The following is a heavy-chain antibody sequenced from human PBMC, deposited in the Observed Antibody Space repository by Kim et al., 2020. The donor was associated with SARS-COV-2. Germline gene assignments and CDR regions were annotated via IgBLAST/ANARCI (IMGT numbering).Heavy chain of an antibody. V-gene: IGHV1-18*01. CDR1: GYTFTSYG. J-gene: IGHJ4*02. Sequence: ASVKVSCKASGYTFTSYGISWVRQAPGQGLEWMGWISAYNGNTNYAQKLQGRVTMTTDTSTSTAYMELRSLRSDDTAVYYCARDPYRGYSTAGGIFDYWGQGTLVTVSS. D-gene: IGHD5-18*01. CDR3: ARDPYRGYSTAGGIFDY. CDR2: ISAYNGNT.